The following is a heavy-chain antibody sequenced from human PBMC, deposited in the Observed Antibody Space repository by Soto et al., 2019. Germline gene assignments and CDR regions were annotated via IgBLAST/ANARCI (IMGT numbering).Heavy chain of an antibody. D-gene: IGHD3-10*01. CDR1: GFTFSRYA. J-gene: IGHJ6*02. CDR3: ASSSGDLDVYGMDI. Sequence: GGSLRLSCAASGFTFSRYAMSWVRQAPGKGLEWVSTVTGGGHTTYNADSVNGRFTISRDNSKNTLYLQMNNLRAEDTAIYYCASSSGDLDVYGMDIWGPGTAVTVSS. CDR2: VTGGGHTT. V-gene: IGHV3-23*01.